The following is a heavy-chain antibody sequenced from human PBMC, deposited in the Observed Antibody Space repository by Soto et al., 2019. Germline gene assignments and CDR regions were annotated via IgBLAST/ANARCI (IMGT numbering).Heavy chain of an antibody. Sequence: PGGSLRLSCAASGFTFSSYAMSWVRQAPGKGLEWVSVFGESDTTTYYADSVKGRFTISRDNSGNTLFLEMYSLRAEDTAVYYCARYIPGVRYYGMDVWGQGTTVTVSS. CDR3: ARYIPGVRYYGMDV. J-gene: IGHJ6*02. V-gene: IGHV3-23*01. CDR2: FGESDTTT. CDR1: GFTFSSYA. D-gene: IGHD2-2*01.